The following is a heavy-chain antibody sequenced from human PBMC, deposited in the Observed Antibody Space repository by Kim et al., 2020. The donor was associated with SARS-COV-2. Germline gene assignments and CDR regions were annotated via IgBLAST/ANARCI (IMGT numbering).Heavy chain of an antibody. V-gene: IGHV3-9*01. Sequence: ADSVKGRFTISRDNAKNSLYLQMNSLRAEDTALYYCAKDTSTVTTGAFDIWGQGTMVTVSS. CDR3: AKDTSTVTTGAFDI. J-gene: IGHJ3*02. D-gene: IGHD4-17*01.